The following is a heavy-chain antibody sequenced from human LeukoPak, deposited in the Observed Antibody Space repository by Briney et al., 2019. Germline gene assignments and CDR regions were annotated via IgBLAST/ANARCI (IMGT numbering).Heavy chain of an antibody. CDR2: IWYDGSNK. J-gene: IGHJ4*02. CDR1: GFTFSSCG. V-gene: IGHV3-33*06. CDR3: AKDSGDGYNTYYFDY. D-gene: IGHD5-24*01. Sequence: GRSLRLSCAASGFTFSSCGMHWVRQAPGKGLEWVAVIWYDGSNKYYADSVKGRFTISRDNSKNTLYLQMNSLRAEDTAVYYCAKDSGDGYNTYYFDYWGQGTLVTVSS.